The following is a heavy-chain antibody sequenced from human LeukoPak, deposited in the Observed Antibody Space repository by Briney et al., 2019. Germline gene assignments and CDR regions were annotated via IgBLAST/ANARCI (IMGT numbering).Heavy chain of an antibody. J-gene: IGHJ5*02. CDR1: GYTFTGYY. D-gene: IGHD3-9*01. CDR2: INPNSGGK. CDR3: ARDPYYDILTGYYRRSWFDP. V-gene: IGHV1-2*02. Sequence: GASVKVSCKASGYTFTGYYMHWVRQAPGQGLEWMGWINPNSGGKNYAQKFQGRVTMTRDTSISTAYMELSRLRSDDTAVYYCARDPYYDILTGYYRRSWFDPWGQGTLVTVSS.